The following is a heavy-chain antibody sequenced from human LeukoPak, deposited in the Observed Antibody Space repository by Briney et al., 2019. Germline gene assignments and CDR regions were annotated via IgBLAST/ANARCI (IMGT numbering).Heavy chain of an antibody. CDR1: GFTVSSNY. V-gene: IGHV3-66*01. CDR2: IYSGGST. CDR3: ARGSSGWYVDY. J-gene: IGHJ4*02. D-gene: IGHD6-19*01. Sequence: PGGSLRLSCAASGFTVSSNYMSWVRQALGKGLEWVSVIYSGGSTYYADSVKGRFTISRDNSKNTLYLQMNSLRAEDTAVYYCARGSSGWYVDYWGQGTLVTVSS.